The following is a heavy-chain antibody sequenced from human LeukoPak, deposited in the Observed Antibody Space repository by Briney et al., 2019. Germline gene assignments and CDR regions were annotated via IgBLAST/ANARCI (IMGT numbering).Heavy chain of an antibody. Sequence: GGSLRLSCAASGFSFSSHTMNWLRQAPGRGLEWVPSISSSSSSIYYADSVKGRFTISRDNARNSLYLQMNSLSAEDTAVYYCAAHAGLDYWGQGTLVTVSS. J-gene: IGHJ4*02. CDR2: ISSSSSSI. CDR3: AAHAGLDY. V-gene: IGHV3-21*06. CDR1: GFSFSSHT. D-gene: IGHD3/OR15-3a*01.